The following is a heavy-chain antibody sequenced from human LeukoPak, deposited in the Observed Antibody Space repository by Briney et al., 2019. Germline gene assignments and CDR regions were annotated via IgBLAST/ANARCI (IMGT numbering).Heavy chain of an antibody. V-gene: IGHV1-8*01. CDR3: ARAMFYYDSSGYYAWFDP. D-gene: IGHD3-22*01. CDR1: GYTFTSYD. CDR2: MNSISGNT. J-gene: IGHJ5*02. Sequence: ASVTVSCKASGYTFTSYDINWVRQAPGQGLEWRGWMNSISGNTGYAQKFQGRVTMTRDTSISTAYMELSSLTSEDTGVYYCARAMFYYDSSGYYAWFDPWGQGTQVTVSS.